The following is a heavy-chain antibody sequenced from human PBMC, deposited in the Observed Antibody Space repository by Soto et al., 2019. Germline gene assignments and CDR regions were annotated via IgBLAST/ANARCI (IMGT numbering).Heavy chain of an antibody. CDR3: ASNYLYYYGSGNTNYYGMDV. J-gene: IGHJ6*02. CDR1: GYTFTSYG. CDR2: ISAYNGNT. V-gene: IGHV1-18*01. Sequence: QVQLVQSGAEVKKPGASVKVSCKASGYTFTSYGISWVRQAPGQGLEWMGWISAYNGNTNYAQKLQGRVTMTTDTPTSTAYMGLRSLRSDDTAVYYCASNYLYYYGSGNTNYYGMDVWGQGTTVTVSS. D-gene: IGHD3-10*01.